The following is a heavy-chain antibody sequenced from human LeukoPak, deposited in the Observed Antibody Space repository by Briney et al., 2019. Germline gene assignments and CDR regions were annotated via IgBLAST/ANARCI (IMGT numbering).Heavy chain of an antibody. D-gene: IGHD6-19*01. CDR3: AKELYSSGWYFWFDP. CDR2: ISGDGGST. Sequence: PGGSLRLSCAASGFTFDDYAMHWVRQAPGKGLEWVSLISGDGGSTYYADSVKGRFTISRDNSENSLYLQMNSLRTEDTALYYCAKELYSSGWYFWFDPWGQGTLVTVSS. CDR1: GFTFDDYA. J-gene: IGHJ5*02. V-gene: IGHV3-43*02.